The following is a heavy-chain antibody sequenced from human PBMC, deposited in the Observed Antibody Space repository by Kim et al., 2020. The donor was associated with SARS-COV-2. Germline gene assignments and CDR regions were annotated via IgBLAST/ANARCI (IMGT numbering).Heavy chain of an antibody. V-gene: IGHV3-21*01. CDR3: ARDTAYYDFWSDPSMDV. CDR2: ISSSSSYI. CDR1: GFTFSSYS. D-gene: IGHD3-3*01. J-gene: IGHJ6*02. Sequence: GGSLRLSCAASGFTFSSYSMNWVRQAPGKGLEWVSSISSSSSYIYYADSVKGRFTISRDNAKTSLYLQMNSLRAEDTAVYYCARDTAYYDFWSDPSMDVWGQGTTVTVSS.